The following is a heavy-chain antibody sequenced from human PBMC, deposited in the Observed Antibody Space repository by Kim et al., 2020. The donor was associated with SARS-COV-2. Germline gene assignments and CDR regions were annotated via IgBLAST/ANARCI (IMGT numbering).Heavy chain of an antibody. CDR1: GGSISSSNW. CDR3: ARVTDDFWSGYPDMNGMDV. Sequence: SETLSLTCAFSGGSISSSNWWSWVRQPPGKGLEWIGEIYHSGSTNYNPSLKSRVTISVDKSKNQFSLKLSSVTAADTAVYYCARVTDDFWSGYPDMNGMDVWGQGTTVTVSS. J-gene: IGHJ6*02. D-gene: IGHD3-3*01. V-gene: IGHV4-4*02. CDR2: IYHSGST.